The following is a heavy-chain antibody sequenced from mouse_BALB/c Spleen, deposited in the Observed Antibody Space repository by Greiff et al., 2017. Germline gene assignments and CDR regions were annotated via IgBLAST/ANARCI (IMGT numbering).Heavy chain of an antibody. V-gene: IGHV1-14*01. CDR2: INPYNDGT. J-gene: IGHJ1*01. D-gene: IGHD2-10*01. CDR3: ASAYYGNYWYFDV. Sequence: VQLQQSGSELVKPGASVKMSCKASGYTFTSYVMHWVKQKPGQGLEWIGYINPYNDGTKYNEKFKGKATLTSDKSSSTAYMELSSLTSEDSAVYYCASAYYGNYWYFDVWGAGTTVTVSS. CDR1: GYTFTSYV.